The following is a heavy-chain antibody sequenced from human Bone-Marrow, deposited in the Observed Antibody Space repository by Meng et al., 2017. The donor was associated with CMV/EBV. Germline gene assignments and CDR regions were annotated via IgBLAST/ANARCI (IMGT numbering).Heavy chain of an antibody. D-gene: IGHD1-20*01. V-gene: IGHV4-30-4*08. CDR2: IYYSGST. J-gene: IGHJ4*02. CDR1: GGSISSGDYY. Sequence: LRLSCTVSGGSISSGDYYWSWIRQPPGKGLEWIGYIYYSGSTYYNPSLKSRVTISVDTSKNQFSLKLSSVTAADTAVYYCARAHNWNDPEAADGYYFDYWGQGTLVTVSS. CDR3: ARAHNWNDPEAADGYYFDY.